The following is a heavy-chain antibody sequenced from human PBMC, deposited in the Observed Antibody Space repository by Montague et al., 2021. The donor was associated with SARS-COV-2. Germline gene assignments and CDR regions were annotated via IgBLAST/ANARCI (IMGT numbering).Heavy chain of an antibody. D-gene: IGHD1-26*01. V-gene: IGHV4-39*01. CDR2: IHHSGST. CDR3: ARHPYRTVIGLGTYSHWFAS. J-gene: IGHJ5*01. CDR1: GDSMTSSGYQ. Sequence: SETLSLTCTVSGDSMTSSGYQWGWIRQPPGKGLEWIGSIHHSGSTYYNPSLKSRVTISVETSKNHFSLRLSSVTAADAAVYYCARHPYRTVIGLGTYSHWFASWGQGTLVAVSS.